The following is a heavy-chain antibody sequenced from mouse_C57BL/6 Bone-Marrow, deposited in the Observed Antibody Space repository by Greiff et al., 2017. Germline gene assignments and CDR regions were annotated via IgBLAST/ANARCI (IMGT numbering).Heavy chain of an antibody. CDR1: GYTFTSYG. Sequence: QVQLQQSGAELARPGASVKLSCKASGYTFTSYGISWVKQRTGQGLEWIGEIYPRSGNTYYNEKFKGKATLNADKSSSTAYMELRSLTSEDSAVYFCARSGYDGYYGWFAYWGQGTLVTVSA. V-gene: IGHV1-81*01. J-gene: IGHJ3*01. D-gene: IGHD2-3*01. CDR2: IYPRSGNT. CDR3: ARSGYDGYYGWFAY.